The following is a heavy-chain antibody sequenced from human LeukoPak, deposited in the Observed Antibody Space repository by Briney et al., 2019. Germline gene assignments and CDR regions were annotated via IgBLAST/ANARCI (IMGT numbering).Heavy chain of an antibody. CDR1: GYTFTGYH. CDR3: ARDQAVLRYFDWLLESGPDY. V-gene: IGHV1-2*02. J-gene: IGHJ4*02. D-gene: IGHD3-9*01. Sequence: ASVKVSCKASGYTFTGYHMHWVRQAPGQGLEWMGWINPNSGGTNYAQKFQGRVTMTRDTSISTAYMELSRLRSDDTAVYYCARDQAVLRYFDWLLESGPDYWGQGTLVTVSS. CDR2: INPNSGGT.